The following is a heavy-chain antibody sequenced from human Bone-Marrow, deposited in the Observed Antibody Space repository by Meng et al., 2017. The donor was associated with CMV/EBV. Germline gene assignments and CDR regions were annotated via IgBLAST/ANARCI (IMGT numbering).Heavy chain of an antibody. J-gene: IGHJ4*02. D-gene: IGHD3-22*01. CDR3: ARHFRSSRFSSGYFDY. CDR1: GFTFSDYY. CDR2: ISSSGSTI. V-gene: IGHV3-11*04. Sequence: SLKISCAASGFTFSDYYMSWIRQAPGKGLEWVSYISSSGSTIYYADSVKGRFTISRDNAKNSLYLQMNSLRAEDTAVYYCARHFRSSRFSSGYFDYWGQGTLVTVSS.